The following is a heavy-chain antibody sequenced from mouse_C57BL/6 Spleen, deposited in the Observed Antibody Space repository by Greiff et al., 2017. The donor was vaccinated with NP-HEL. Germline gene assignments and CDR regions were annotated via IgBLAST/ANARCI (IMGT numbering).Heavy chain of an antibody. V-gene: IGHV5-17*01. D-gene: IGHD2-3*01. CDR2: ISSGSSPI. Sequence: EVMLVESGGGLVKPGGSLKLTCAASGFTFSDYGMHWVRQAPEKGLEWVAYISSGSSPIYYADTVKGRFTISRDNAKNTLFLQMTSLRSEDTAMYYCARPGYFYAMDYWGQGTSVTVSS. J-gene: IGHJ4*01. CDR1: GFTFSDYG. CDR3: ARPGYFYAMDY.